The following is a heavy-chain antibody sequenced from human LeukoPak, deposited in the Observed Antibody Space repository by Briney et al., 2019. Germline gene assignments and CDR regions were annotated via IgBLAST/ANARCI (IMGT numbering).Heavy chain of an antibody. V-gene: IGHV3-21*01. CDR2: MISSSSYR. Sequence: PGGSLRLSCAASGFTLSSFSMNWVRQAPGEGLEWVSSMISSSSYRYYADSVKGRFTISRDNAKNSLYLQMNSLRAEDTAVYYCARSPDSSGWDTWFDPWGQGTLVTVSS. CDR3: ARSPDSSGWDTWFDP. CDR1: GFTLSSFS. D-gene: IGHD6-25*01. J-gene: IGHJ5*02.